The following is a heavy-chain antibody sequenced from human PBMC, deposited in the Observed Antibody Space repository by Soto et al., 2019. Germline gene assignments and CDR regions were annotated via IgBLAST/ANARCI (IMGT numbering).Heavy chain of an antibody. V-gene: IGHV3-23*01. CDR2: ISGSGGST. CDR3: AKESGRNNFWSGWFGFDP. D-gene: IGHD3-3*01. J-gene: IGHJ5*02. CDR1: GFTFSSYA. Sequence: HPGGSLRLSCAASGFTFSSYAMSWVRQAPGKGLEWVSAISGSGGSTYYADSVKGRFTISRDNSKNTLYLQMNSLRAEDTAVYYCAKESGRNNFWSGWFGFDPWGQGTLVTVSS.